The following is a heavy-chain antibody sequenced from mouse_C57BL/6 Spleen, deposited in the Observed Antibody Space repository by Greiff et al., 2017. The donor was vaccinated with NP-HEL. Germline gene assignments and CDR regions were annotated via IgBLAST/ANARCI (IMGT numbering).Heavy chain of an antibody. V-gene: IGHV1-64*01. J-gene: IGHJ4*01. Sequence: VQLQQSGAELVKPGASVKLSCKASGYTFTSYWMHWVKQRPGQGLEWIGMIHPNSGSTNYNEKFKSKATLTVDKSSSTAYMQSSSLTSEDSAVYYCARGDYDYGHYYAMDYWGQGTSVTVSS. CDR3: ARGDYDYGHYYAMDY. CDR1: GYTFTSYW. D-gene: IGHD2-4*01. CDR2: IHPNSGST.